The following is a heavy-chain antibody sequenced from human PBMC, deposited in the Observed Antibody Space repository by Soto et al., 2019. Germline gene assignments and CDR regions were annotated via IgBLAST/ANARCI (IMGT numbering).Heavy chain of an antibody. CDR2: IYYSGST. J-gene: IGHJ6*03. CDR3: ARINVLRFLEWLRQNGDYYYMDV. D-gene: IGHD3-3*01. Sequence: QLQLQESGPGLVKPSETLSLTCTVSGGSISSSSYYWGWIRQPPGKGLEWIGSIYYSGSTYYNPSLKSRVTISVDTSKNQFSLKLSSVTAADTAVYYCARINVLRFLEWLRQNGDYYYMDVWGKGTTVTVSS. CDR1: GGSISSSSYY. V-gene: IGHV4-39*01.